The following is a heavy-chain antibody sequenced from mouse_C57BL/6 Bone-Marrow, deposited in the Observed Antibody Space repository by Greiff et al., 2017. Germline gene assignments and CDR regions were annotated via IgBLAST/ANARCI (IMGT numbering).Heavy chain of an antibody. CDR3: ARHRRLSGPFAY. CDR2: FFTGSGSI. Sequence: QVQLQQSGAELVKPGASVKLSCKASGYTFTEYTIHWVKQRSGQGLEWIGWFFTGSGSIKYNEKFKDKATLTAAKSSSTVYMELSSLTSEDSAVYCCARHRRLSGPFAYWGQGTLVTVSA. J-gene: IGHJ3*01. D-gene: IGHD4-1*01. V-gene: IGHV1-62-2*01. CDR1: GYTFTEYT.